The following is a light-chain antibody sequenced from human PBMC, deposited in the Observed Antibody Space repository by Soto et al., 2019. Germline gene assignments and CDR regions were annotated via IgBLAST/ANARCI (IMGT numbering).Light chain of an antibody. J-gene: IGKJ5*01. Sequence: IQMTQSPPSVSASLLDIVSITFRASQDVGKWLAWYQQKPGKAPTLLIHGASSLQSGVPPRYSGSGYGTDFTLTISSLQPEDFATYYCQQANSFPITFGQGTRLEN. CDR2: GAS. CDR3: QQANSFPIT. CDR1: QDVGKW. V-gene: IGKV1-12*01.